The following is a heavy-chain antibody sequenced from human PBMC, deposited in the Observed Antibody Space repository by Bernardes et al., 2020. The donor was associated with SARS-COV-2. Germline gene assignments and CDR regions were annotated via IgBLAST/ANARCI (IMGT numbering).Heavy chain of an antibody. D-gene: IGHD3-10*01. CDR3: AKDDYGSGSYRWFDP. CDR2: IHSDGNT. Sequence: GWSLRLSCAASGYTVSSEYMSWVRQAPGKGLEWVSIIHSDGNTHYADSVKGRFTISRDNSENTVHFQMNSLRAEDTAVYYCAKDDYGSGSYRWFDPWGQGTLVTVSS. CDR1: GYTVSSEY. V-gene: IGHV3-66*01. J-gene: IGHJ5*02.